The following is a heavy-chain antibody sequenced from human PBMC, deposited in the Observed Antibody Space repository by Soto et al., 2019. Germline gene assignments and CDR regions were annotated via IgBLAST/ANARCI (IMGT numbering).Heavy chain of an antibody. Sequence: SETLSLTCAVYGGSFSGYYWSWIRQPPGKGLEWIGEINHSGSTNYNPSLKSRVTVSVDTSKNQFSLKLSSVTAADTAVYYCARRSTFGGVIVPYWGQGTLVTVSS. V-gene: IGHV4-34*01. CDR2: INHSGST. CDR1: GGSFSGYY. D-gene: IGHD3-16*02. J-gene: IGHJ4*02. CDR3: ARRSTFGGVIVPY.